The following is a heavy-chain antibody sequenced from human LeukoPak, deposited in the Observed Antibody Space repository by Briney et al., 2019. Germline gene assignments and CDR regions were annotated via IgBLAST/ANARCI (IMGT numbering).Heavy chain of an antibody. J-gene: IGHJ4*02. Sequence: GGSLRLSCAASGFTFSSYAMSWVRQAPGKGLEWVSSISNSGGRAYYADSVKGLFTISRDNSKNTLYLQVNSLRAEDTAVYYCAKGYCSSTSCYRPTEAPNDYWGQGTLVTVSS. CDR3: AKGYCSSTSCYRPTEAPNDY. CDR2: ISNSGGRA. V-gene: IGHV3-23*01. D-gene: IGHD2-2*01. CDR1: GFTFSSYA.